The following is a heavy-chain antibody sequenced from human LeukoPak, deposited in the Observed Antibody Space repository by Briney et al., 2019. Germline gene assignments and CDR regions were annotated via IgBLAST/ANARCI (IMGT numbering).Heavy chain of an antibody. J-gene: IGHJ3*02. D-gene: IGHD2-2*01. V-gene: IGHV3-7*01. CDR2: IKQDGSEK. CDR3: ARERGYCSSTSCYQHAFDI. Sequence: GGSLRLSCAASGFTFSSYAMSWVRQAPGKGLEWVANIKQDGSEKYYVDSVKGRFTISRDNAKNSLYLQMNSLRAEDTAVYYCARERGYCSSTSCYQHAFDIWGQGTMVTVSS. CDR1: GFTFSSYA.